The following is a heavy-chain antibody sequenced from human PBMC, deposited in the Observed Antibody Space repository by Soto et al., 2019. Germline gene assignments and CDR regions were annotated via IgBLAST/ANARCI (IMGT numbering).Heavy chain of an antibody. CDR3: AKRGPGSDYYYGMDV. J-gene: IGHJ6*02. V-gene: IGHV3-23*01. D-gene: IGHD6-19*01. CDR2: ISGSGSST. Sequence: GALRVSCAASVFTCDTYAMSWVRQTPGKGLEWVSTISGSGSSTYYAESVKGRFTISRDNIRNMVHLQLSSLRAEDAAVYYCAKRGPGSDYYYGMDVWGQGTTVTVSS. CDR1: VFTCDTYA.